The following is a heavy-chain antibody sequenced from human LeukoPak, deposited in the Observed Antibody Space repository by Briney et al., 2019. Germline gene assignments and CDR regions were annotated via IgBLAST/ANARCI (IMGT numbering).Heavy chain of an antibody. Sequence: PSETLSLTCAVYGGSFSGYYWSWIRQPPGKGLEWIGEINHSGSTNYNPSLKSRVTISVDTSKNQFSLKLSSVTAADTAVYYCAREASYYYDSSWIPFDIWGQGTMVTVSS. V-gene: IGHV4-34*01. CDR3: AREASYYYDSSWIPFDI. CDR2: INHSGST. CDR1: GGSFSGYY. J-gene: IGHJ3*02. D-gene: IGHD3-22*01.